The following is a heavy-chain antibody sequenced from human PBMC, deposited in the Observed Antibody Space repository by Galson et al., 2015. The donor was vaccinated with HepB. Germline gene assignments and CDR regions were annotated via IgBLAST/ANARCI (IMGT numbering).Heavy chain of an antibody. CDR1: GFTFSRYA. J-gene: IGHJ4*02. CDR2: ITSNGGRT. CDR3: AKDGIMVSNNPYQLHF. Sequence: SLRLSCAASGFTFSRYAMTWVRQAPGKGLEWISSITSNGGRTFYTNSVKDRFTISRDNSRNTVVLQLSSLRPEDTAVYYCAKDGIMVSNNPYQLHFWGQGTLVSVSS. D-gene: IGHD2-8*01. V-gene: IGHV3-23*01.